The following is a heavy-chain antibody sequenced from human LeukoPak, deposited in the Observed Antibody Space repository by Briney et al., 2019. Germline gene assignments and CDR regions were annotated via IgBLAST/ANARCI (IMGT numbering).Heavy chain of an antibody. CDR1: RFQFSNYW. J-gene: IGHJ3*02. V-gene: IGHV3-7*05. CDR3: ARDPYSGSYGAFDI. CDR2: IKQDGSEE. D-gene: IGHD1-26*01. Sequence: PGGSLRLSCAASRFQFSNYWMSWVRQAPGKGLEWVANIKQDGSEEYYVDSVKGRFTISRVNAENSLFLQMNSLTAEDTAVYYCARDPYSGSYGAFDIWGQGTMVTVS.